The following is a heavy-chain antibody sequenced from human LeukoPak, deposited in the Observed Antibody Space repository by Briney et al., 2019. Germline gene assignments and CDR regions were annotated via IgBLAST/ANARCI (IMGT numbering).Heavy chain of an antibody. V-gene: IGHV3-30*03. CDR3: GYYNSGSYSTPDS. CDR2: ISYDGSNK. CDR1: GYTFTSYY. Sequence: SCKASGYTFTSYYMHWVRQAPGKGLEWVAVISYDGSNKYYADSVKGRFTISRDNSKNTLYLQMKTLRSEDTAVYYCGYYNSGSYSTPDSWGQGTQVTVSS. D-gene: IGHD3-10*01. J-gene: IGHJ5*01.